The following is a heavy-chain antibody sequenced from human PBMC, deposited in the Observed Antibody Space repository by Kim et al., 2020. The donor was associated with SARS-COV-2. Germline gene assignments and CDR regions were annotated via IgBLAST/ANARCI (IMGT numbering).Heavy chain of an antibody. D-gene: IGHD3-16*02. CDR2: ISFDGSNK. Sequence: GGSLRLSCAASGFTFSSYGMHWVRQAPGKGLEWVAVISFDGSNKYYADSVKGRFTISRDNSKNTLYLQMNSLRAEDTAVYYCANVKTSGPVGDYWGQGTLVTVSS. J-gene: IGHJ4*02. CDR1: GFTFSSYG. V-gene: IGHV3-30*18. CDR3: ANVKTSGPVGDY.